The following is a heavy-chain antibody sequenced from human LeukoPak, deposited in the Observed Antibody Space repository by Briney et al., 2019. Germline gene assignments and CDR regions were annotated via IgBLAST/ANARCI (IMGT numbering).Heavy chain of an antibody. D-gene: IGHD2-2*01. J-gene: IGHJ4*02. Sequence: SVTLSCKASGGTFTSYAISWVRQAPGQGLEWMGGIIPIFGTANYAQKFQGRVTITADESTSTAYMELGSLRSEDTAVYYCARGYCSSTSCYHYFDYWGQGTLVTVSS. V-gene: IGHV1-69*13. CDR1: GGTFTSYA. CDR3: ARGYCSSTSCYHYFDY. CDR2: IIPIFGTA.